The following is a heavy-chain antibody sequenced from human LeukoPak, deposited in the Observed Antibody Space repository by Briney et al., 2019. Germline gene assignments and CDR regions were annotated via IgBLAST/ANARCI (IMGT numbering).Heavy chain of an antibody. CDR2: MIPKSGHT. CDR1: GYTFTSYD. CDR3: ARGIRGYKQLLIY. V-gene: IGHV1-8*01. D-gene: IGHD2-2*01. Sequence: ASVKVSCKASGYTFTSYDINWGRQATGQGLEWMGWMIPKSGHTGYTQKLQGRASTTQSTSISTAYMELSRLRSEGPAVYYSARGIRGYKQLLIYWGRGTLVTVSS. J-gene: IGHJ4*02.